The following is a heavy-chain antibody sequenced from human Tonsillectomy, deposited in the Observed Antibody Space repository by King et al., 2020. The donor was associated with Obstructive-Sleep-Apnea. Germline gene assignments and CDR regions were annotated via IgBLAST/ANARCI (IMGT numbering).Heavy chain of an antibody. J-gene: IGHJ4*02. V-gene: IGHV4-38-2*02. CDR1: RYSISSGYD. CDR2: IYHSGIT. Sequence: QLQESGPGLVKSSETLSLTCTVSRYSISSGYDWGWIRQPPGKGLDWIGKIYHSGITHYNPSLKSRVTISVDTSKNQFSLKRTSVTAADTAVYYCARGRAQFDYWGQGTLVTVSS. CDR3: ARGRAQFDY.